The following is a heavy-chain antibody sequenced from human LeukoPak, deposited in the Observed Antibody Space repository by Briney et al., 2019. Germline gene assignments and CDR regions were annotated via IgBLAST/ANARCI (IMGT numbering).Heavy chain of an antibody. CDR1: GFTFSSYA. Sequence: GGPLRLSCAASGFTFSSYAMSWVRQAPGKGLEWVSAISGSGGSTYYADSVKGRFTISRDNSKNTLYLQMNSLRAEDTAVYYCAPPPAAGTAAEYFQHWGQGTLVTVSS. J-gene: IGHJ1*01. CDR2: ISGSGGST. D-gene: IGHD6-13*01. CDR3: APPPAAGTAAEYFQH. V-gene: IGHV3-23*01.